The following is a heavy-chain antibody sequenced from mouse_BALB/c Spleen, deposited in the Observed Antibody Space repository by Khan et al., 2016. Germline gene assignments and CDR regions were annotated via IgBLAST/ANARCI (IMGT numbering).Heavy chain of an antibody. Sequence: DLVKPGASVKLSCKASGYTFTSYWINWIKQRPGQGLEWIGRIAPGSGFTYYNEMFKGKATLTVDTSSNTAYIQLSSLSSEYSAVYFCAREGTVPLMDYWGQGTSVTVSS. CDR2: IAPGSGFT. V-gene: IGHV1S41*01. D-gene: IGHD1-1*01. CDR1: GYTFTSYW. J-gene: IGHJ4*01. CDR3: AREGTVPLMDY.